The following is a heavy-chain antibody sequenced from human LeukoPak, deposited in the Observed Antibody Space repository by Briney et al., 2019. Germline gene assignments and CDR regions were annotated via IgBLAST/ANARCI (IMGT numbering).Heavy chain of an antibody. CDR2: ISYIGST. Sequence: SETLSLTCAVYGGSFSGHYWSWIRQPPGKGLEWIGYISYIGSTNYNPSLKSRFTISVDTSKNQFSLKLSSVTAADAAVYFCARDPTTVTKGLDIWGQGTMVTVSS. J-gene: IGHJ3*02. CDR3: ARDPTTVTKGLDI. CDR1: GGSFSGHY. V-gene: IGHV4-59*11. D-gene: IGHD4-17*01.